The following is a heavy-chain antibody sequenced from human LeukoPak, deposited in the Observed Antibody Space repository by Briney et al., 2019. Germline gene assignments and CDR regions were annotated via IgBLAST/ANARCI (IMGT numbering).Heavy chain of an antibody. CDR1: GXTFSNYA. V-gene: IGHV3-23*01. D-gene: IGHD5-24*01. CDR3: AKGRDGYNPDY. Sequence: PGGSLRLSCAASGXTFSNYAMTWVRQAPGKGLEWVSAVSGSGGSTYYAASVKGRFTISRDNSKNTLYMQMNSLRAEDTAIYYYAKGRDGYNPDYWAREPWSPSPQ. CDR2: VSGSGGST. J-gene: IGHJ4*02.